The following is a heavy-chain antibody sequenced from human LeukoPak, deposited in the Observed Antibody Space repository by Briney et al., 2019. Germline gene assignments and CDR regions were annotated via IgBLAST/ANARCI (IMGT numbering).Heavy chain of an antibody. D-gene: IGHD6-13*01. V-gene: IGHV4-28*01. CDR1: GYSISSSNW. CDR2: IYYSGST. Sequence: SETLSLTCAVSGYSISSSNWWGWIRQPPGKGLEWIGYIYYSGSTYYNPSLKSRVTISVDTSKNQFSLKLSSVTAADTAVYYCARSSSFSSSSRYGPTGGGFDPWGQGTLVTVSS. CDR3: ARSSSFSSSSRYGPTGGGFDP. J-gene: IGHJ5*02.